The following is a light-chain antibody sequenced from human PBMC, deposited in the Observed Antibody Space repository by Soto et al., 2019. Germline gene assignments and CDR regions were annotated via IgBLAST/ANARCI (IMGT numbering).Light chain of an antibody. Sequence: DIQMTQSPSSLSASVGDRVTITCQASHDIRKYINWYQQKPGKAPRLLIYDASNMEKGVPSRYTGSDSRTDFIITISSLQPEDIAPYYCQQYENFPITCGQGTRLETK. J-gene: IGKJ5*01. CDR2: DAS. CDR1: HDIRKY. V-gene: IGKV1-33*01. CDR3: QQYENFPIT.